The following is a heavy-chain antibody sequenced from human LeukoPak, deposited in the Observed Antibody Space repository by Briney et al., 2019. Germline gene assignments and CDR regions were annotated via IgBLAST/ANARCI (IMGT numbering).Heavy chain of an antibody. J-gene: IGHJ6*02. D-gene: IGHD3/OR15-3a*01. CDR3: ARGNYGFRAGAYRGNNYYFYGMDV. V-gene: IGHV1-18*01. CDR2: ISDYKGNT. Sequence: ASVKVSCKASGYTFSSHGITWVRQAPGQGLEWMGWISDYKGNTNYAQKLQGRVTMTTDTSTSTAYMELRSLRSDDTAVYYCARGNYGFRAGAYRGNNYYFYGMDVWGQGTTATVSS. CDR1: GYTFSSHG.